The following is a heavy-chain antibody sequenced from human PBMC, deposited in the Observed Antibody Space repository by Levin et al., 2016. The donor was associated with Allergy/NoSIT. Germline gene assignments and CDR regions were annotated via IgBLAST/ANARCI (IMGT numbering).Heavy chain of an antibody. J-gene: IGHJ4*02. D-gene: IGHD5-18*01. Sequence: WIRQPPGKGLEWVSYISVNSGTMYYADTVRGRFTISRDNAKNSLYLQMNSLRDEDTAVYYCASGYTYGLFDYWGQGTLVTVSS. V-gene: IGHV3-48*02. CDR2: ISVNSGTM. CDR3: ASGYTYGLFDY.